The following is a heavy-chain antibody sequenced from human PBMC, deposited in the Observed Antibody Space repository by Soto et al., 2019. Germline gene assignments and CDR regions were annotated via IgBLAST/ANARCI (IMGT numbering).Heavy chain of an antibody. CDR3: ARSYKSGWYYFDY. J-gene: IGHJ4*02. CDR2: ISYDGNNK. V-gene: IGHV3-30*03. D-gene: IGHD6-19*01. CDR1: GFTFSSYG. Sequence: PGGSLRLSCAASGFTFSSYGMHWVRQAPGKGLEWVAFISYDGNNKNYADSVKGRFTISRDNSKNTVYLQMNSLTAEDTAVYYCARSYKSGWYYFDYWGQGTLVTVSS.